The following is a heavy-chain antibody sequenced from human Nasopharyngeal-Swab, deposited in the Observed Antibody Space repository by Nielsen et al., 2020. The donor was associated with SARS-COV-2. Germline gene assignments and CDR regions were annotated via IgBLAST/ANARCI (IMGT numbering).Heavy chain of an antibody. CDR3: ARAHGSWSGYTH. Sequence: GGSLRLSCAASGFTFSSYSMNWVRQAPGKGLEWVSSISSSSSYIYYADSVKGRFTISRDNAKNTLYLQMNSLRAEDTAVYYCARAHGSWSGYTHWGQGTLVTVSS. D-gene: IGHD3-3*01. V-gene: IGHV3-21*01. J-gene: IGHJ4*02. CDR1: GFTFSSYS. CDR2: ISSSSSYI.